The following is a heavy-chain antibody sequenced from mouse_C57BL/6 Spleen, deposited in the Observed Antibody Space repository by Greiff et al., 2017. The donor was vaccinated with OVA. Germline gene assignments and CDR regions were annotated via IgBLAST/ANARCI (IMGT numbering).Heavy chain of an antibody. Sequence: QVQLQQPGAELVKPGASVKLSCKASGYTFTSYWMHWVKQRPGQGLEWIGMIHPNSGSTNYNEKFKSKATLTVDKSSSTAYMQLSSLTSEDSAVYYCASLYDDYENWYFDVWGTGTTVTVSS. CDR1: GYTFTSYW. J-gene: IGHJ1*03. CDR3: ASLYDDYENWYFDV. D-gene: IGHD2-4*01. CDR2: IHPNSGST. V-gene: IGHV1-64*01.